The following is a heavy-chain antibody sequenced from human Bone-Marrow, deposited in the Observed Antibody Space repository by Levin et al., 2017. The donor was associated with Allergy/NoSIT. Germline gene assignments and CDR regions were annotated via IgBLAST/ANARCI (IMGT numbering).Heavy chain of an antibody. CDR1: GGSFRDSY. V-gene: IGHV4-34*01. CDR3: ASQRGGYYYYGMDV. CDR2: INHSGRT. Sequence: SQTLSLPCAVYGGSFRDSYWNWIRQPPGKGLEWIGEINHSGRTNYNPSLKSRVTISADTSKNQFSLNLSSVTAADTAVYYCASQRGGYYYYGMDVWGQGTTVTVSS. J-gene: IGHJ6*02. D-gene: IGHD3-16*01.